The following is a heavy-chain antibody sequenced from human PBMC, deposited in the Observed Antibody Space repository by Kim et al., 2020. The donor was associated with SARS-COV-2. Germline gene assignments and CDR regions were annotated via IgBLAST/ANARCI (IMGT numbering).Heavy chain of an antibody. D-gene: IGHD6-6*01. J-gene: IGHJ5*02. V-gene: IGHV4-34*10. CDR2: IDHSGSA. CDR3: ARYAYTSSSGWFDP. CDR1: GGPLSGFR. Sequence: SETLSLTCAVFGGPLSGFRWSWIRQPPGKGLEWLGEIDHSGSALYNPSLRSRVTLSVDTAKRQFSLKVTSVTAADTAVYYCARYAYTSSSGWFDPWGQGILVTVSP.